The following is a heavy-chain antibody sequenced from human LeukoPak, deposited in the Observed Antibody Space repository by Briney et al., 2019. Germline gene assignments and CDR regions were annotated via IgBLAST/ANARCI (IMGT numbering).Heavy chain of an antibody. CDR3: ASGSETWGLLPKFYFDF. V-gene: IGHV4-59*01. CDR1: DGSLSSYY. CDR2: IYYSGST. Sequence: SETLSLTCSVADGSLSSYYWSWIRQPPGKRPEWIGNIYYSGSTDYNPSLRSRVTISIDTSKNQFSLKLSSVTAADTAMYYCASGSETWGLLPKFYFDFWGQGILVTVSS. D-gene: IGHD1-26*01. J-gene: IGHJ4*02.